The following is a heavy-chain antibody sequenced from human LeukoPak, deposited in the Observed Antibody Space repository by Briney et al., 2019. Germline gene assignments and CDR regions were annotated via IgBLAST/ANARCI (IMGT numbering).Heavy chain of an antibody. CDR1: GFTFSGSA. J-gene: IGHJ4*02. CDR2: IRSKANSYAT. Sequence: GGSLRLSCAASGFTFSGSAMHWVRQASGKGLEWVGRIRSKANSYATAYAASVKGRFTISRDDSKNTAYLQMNSLKTEDTAVYYCAKGFSTVTPLDYWGQGTLVTVSS. D-gene: IGHD4-17*01. V-gene: IGHV3-73*01. CDR3: AKGFSTVTPLDY.